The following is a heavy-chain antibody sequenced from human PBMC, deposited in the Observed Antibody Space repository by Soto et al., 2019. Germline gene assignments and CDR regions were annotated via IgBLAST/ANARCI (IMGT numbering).Heavy chain of an antibody. Sequence: SETLSLTCTVSGRTFNINADFWYLAWIRQPPGKGLEWIGSIDNGGNTHYSPPLKSRVIISADTSKNQFSLSLNYVTAADTAVYYCVKRSLLMAPTWGQGSQVTVSS. CDR3: VKRSLLMAPT. CDR1: GRTFNINADF. J-gene: IGHJ4*02. V-gene: IGHV4-39*01. CDR2: IDNGGNT. D-gene: IGHD1-26*01.